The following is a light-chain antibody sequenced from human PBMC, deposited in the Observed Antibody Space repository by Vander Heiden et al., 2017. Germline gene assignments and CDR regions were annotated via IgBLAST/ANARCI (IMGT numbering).Light chain of an antibody. CDR2: KNS. Sequence: QSVMTQPPSASGTPGQRVTISCSGTRYNIGNNYVYWYQQFPGTAPKLLIYKNSRRPSGGPDRFSGSRSGTSAYLDISGLRSEDEADYYCAAWDESLSGWVFGGGTKLTVL. CDR3: AAWDESLSGWV. J-gene: IGLJ3*02. CDR1: RYNIGNNY. V-gene: IGLV1-47*01.